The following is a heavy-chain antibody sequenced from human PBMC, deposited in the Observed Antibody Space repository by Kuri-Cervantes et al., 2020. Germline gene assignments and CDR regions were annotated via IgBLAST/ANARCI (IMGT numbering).Heavy chain of an antibody. D-gene: IGHD3-10*01. CDR3: VREGSGSFYGYYYYMDV. Sequence: GESLKISCEVSGFPFNSHWMSWVRQAPGKGLEWVANIKQDGREKYLVDSVRGRFTVSRDNAKNSLYLQMNSLRAEDTATYYCVREGSGSFYGYYYYMDVWGKGTTVTVSS. CDR1: GFPFNSHW. J-gene: IGHJ6*03. V-gene: IGHV3-7*04. CDR2: IKQDGREK.